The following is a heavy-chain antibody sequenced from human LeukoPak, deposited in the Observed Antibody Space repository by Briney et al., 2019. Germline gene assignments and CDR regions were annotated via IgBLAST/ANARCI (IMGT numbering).Heavy chain of an antibody. Sequence: SETLSLTCTVSGGSISSHYWGWVRQPPGKGLEWIGSIYYSGSTYYNPSLKSRVTISVDTSKNQFSLKLSSVTAADTAVYYCARVGGGYNYWFDPWGQGTLVTVSS. CDR2: IYYSGST. CDR3: ARVGGGYNYWFDP. V-gene: IGHV4-39*07. J-gene: IGHJ5*02. D-gene: IGHD5-24*01. CDR1: GGSISSHY.